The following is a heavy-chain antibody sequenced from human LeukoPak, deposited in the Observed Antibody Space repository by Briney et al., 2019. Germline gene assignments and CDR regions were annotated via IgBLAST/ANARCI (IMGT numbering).Heavy chain of an antibody. J-gene: IGHJ6*04. D-gene: IGHD6-19*01. Sequence: GGSLRLSCVVSGFTFSSYWMSWVRQAPGKGLEWVANIKEDGSEKYFVDSVKGRFAISRDNAKNSLYLQINSLRAEDTAVYYCAREAGYSSGWSGGYYYGMDVWGKGTTVTVSS. CDR3: AREAGYSSGWSGGYYYGMDV. CDR1: GFTFSSYW. V-gene: IGHV3-7*01. CDR2: IKEDGSEK.